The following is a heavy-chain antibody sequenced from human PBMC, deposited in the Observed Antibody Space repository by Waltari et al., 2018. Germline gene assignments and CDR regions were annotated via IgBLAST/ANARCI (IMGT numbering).Heavy chain of an antibody. V-gene: IGHV4-38-2*02. Sequence: QFQLQESGPGLVKPSETLSLTCRVSGYSISSDYYWGWMRQPPGKGLEWSGSIFHIGDTYYNPSLKSRVTISVDTSKNQLSLKLHSVTAADTAVYYCVRDWRAGYFGPVRDTSFDHWGQGTLVTVSS. CDR2: IFHIGDT. CDR1: GYSISSDYY. D-gene: IGHD3-22*01. CDR3: VRDWRAGYFGPVRDTSFDH. J-gene: IGHJ4*02.